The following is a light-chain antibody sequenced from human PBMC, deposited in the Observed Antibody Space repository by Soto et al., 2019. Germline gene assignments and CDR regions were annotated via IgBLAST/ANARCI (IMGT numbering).Light chain of an antibody. CDR1: SGHSSYA. CDR2: VNSDGSH. J-gene: IGLJ3*02. CDR3: QTWITGIRV. V-gene: IGLV4-69*01. Sequence: QSVLTQSPSASASLGASVKLTCTLSSGHSSYAIAWHQQQPEKGPRYLMKVNSDGSHTKGDGIPDRFSGSSSGAERYLTISSLQSEDEADYYCQTWITGIRVFGGGTQLTVL.